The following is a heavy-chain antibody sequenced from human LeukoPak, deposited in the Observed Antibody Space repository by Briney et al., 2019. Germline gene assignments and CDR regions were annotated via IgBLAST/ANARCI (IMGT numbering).Heavy chain of an antibody. CDR3: ASSAGAHAFDI. Sequence: GGSLRLSCAASGFTFSSYSVNWVRQAPGKGLEWVSSISSSSSYIYYADSVKGRFTISRDNAKNSLYLQMNSLRAEDTAVYYCASSAGAHAFDIWGQGTMVTVSS. J-gene: IGHJ3*02. CDR2: ISSSSSYI. D-gene: IGHD3-10*01. V-gene: IGHV3-21*01. CDR1: GFTFSSYS.